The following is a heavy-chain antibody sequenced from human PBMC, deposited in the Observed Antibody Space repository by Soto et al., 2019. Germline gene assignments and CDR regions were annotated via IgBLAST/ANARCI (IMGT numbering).Heavy chain of an antibody. CDR1: GGSISSYY. D-gene: IGHD6-13*01. Sequence: SETLSLTCTVSGGSISSYYWSWIRQPPGKGLEWIGYIYYSGSTYYNPSLKSRVTISVDTSKNQFSLKLSSVTAADTAMYYCARGPYGSSWYLVDWGQGTLVTVSS. V-gene: IGHV4-59*01. CDR2: IYYSGST. CDR3: ARGPYGSSWYLVD. J-gene: IGHJ4*02.